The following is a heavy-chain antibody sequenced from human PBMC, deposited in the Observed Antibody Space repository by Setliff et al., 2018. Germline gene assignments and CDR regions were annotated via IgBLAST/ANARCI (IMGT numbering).Heavy chain of an antibody. V-gene: IGHV1-18*01. CDR2: ISAYNGKT. J-gene: IGHJ3*02. Sequence: ASVKVSCKASGYTLSNSILSWVRQAPGQGLEWVGWISAYNGKTYSAQKFQDRVTLTTHTSTETTYMDLTSLRSEDTAVYYCARGYQVTPPRADAFDIWGQGTLVTVSS. CDR3: ARGYQVTPPRADAFDI. CDR1: GYTLSNSI. D-gene: IGHD2-2*01.